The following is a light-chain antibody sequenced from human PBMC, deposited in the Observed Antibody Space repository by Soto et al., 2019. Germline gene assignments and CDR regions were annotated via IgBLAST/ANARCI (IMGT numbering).Light chain of an antibody. J-gene: IGKJ1*01. Sequence: EIVMTQSPATLSVSPGERATLSCRASQSVSSNLAWYQQKPGQAPRLLIHGASTRATGIPARFSGSGSGTGSGSGTEFTLTISSMQSEDFAVYYCQQYNNWPRTFGQGTKVGIK. CDR1: QSVSSN. CDR2: GAS. CDR3: QQYNNWPRT. V-gene: IGKV3-15*01.